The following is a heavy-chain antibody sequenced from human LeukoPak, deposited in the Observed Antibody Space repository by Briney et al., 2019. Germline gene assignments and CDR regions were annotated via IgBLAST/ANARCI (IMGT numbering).Heavy chain of an antibody. CDR1: GFTFSSYW. D-gene: IGHD3-3*01. J-gene: IGHJ6*03. Sequence: GGSLRLSCAASGFTFSSYWMHWVRQAPGKGLVWVSRINSDGSSTSYADSVKGRFTISRDNAKNTLYLQMNSLRAEDTAVYYCAREYDFWSGPRGRYMDVWGNGTTVTVSS. CDR3: AREYDFWSGPRGRYMDV. V-gene: IGHV3-74*01. CDR2: INSDGSST.